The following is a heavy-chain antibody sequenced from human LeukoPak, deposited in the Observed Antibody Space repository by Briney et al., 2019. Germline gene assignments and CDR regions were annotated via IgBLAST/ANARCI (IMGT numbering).Heavy chain of an antibody. V-gene: IGHV5-51*01. Sequence: GESLKISCQVSGYSFTTYWIGWVRQLSGKGLEWMGIIYPGDSDTRYSPSFQGQVTISADKSISTAYLQWSSLKASDTAIYYCARLPPTTYCTSTSCYTKHFDYWGQGTLVTVSS. J-gene: IGHJ4*02. CDR3: ARLPPTTYCTSTSCYTKHFDY. CDR1: GYSFTTYW. CDR2: IYPGDSDT. D-gene: IGHD2-2*02.